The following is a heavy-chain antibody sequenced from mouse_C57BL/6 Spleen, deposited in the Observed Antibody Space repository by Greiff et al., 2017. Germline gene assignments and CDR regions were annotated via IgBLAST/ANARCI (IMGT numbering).Heavy chain of an antibody. CDR2: IWSDGST. Sequence: VMLVESGPGLVAPSQSLSITCTVSGFSLTSYGVHWVRQPPGKGLEWLVVIWSDGSTTYNSALKSRLSISKDNSKSQVFLKMNSLQTDDTAMYYCARHGDSSGYVFAYWGQGTLVTVSA. V-gene: IGHV2-6-1*01. CDR3: ARHGDSSGYVFAY. D-gene: IGHD3-2*02. CDR1: GFSLTSYG. J-gene: IGHJ3*01.